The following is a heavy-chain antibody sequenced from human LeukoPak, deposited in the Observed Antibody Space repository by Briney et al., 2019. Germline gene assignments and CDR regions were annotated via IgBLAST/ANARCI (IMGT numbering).Heavy chain of an antibody. CDR3: ARRLGFCSSTSCYPQFAP. D-gene: IGHD2-2*01. J-gene: IGHJ5*02. CDR1: GGSISNYY. CDR2: IYYSGNT. Sequence: SETLSLTCSVSGGSISNYYWSWIRQPPGRGLEWIGYIYYSGNTNYNPSLKSRVTLSVDTSKNQLSLKMRSVTAADTAVYFCARRLGFCSSTSCYPQFAPWGQGTLVTVSS. V-gene: IGHV4-59*08.